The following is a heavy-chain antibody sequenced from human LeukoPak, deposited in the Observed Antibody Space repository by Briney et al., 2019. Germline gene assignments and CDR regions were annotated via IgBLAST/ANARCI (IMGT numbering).Heavy chain of an antibody. V-gene: IGHV4-61*02. J-gene: IGHJ4*02. CDR2: IYTSGST. Sequence: PSQTLSLTCTVSGGSISSGSYYWSWIRQPAGKGLEWIGRIYTSGSTNYNPSLKSRVTISVDTSKNQFSLKLSSVTAADTAVYYCARTWSNGSGSESFFDYWGQGTLVTVSS. CDR3: ARTWSNGSGSESFFDY. CDR1: GGSISSGSYY. D-gene: IGHD3-10*01.